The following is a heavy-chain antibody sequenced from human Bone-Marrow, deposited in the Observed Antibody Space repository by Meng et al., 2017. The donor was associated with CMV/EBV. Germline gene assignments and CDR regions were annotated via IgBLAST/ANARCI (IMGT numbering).Heavy chain of an antibody. Sequence: GGSLRLSCAASGFSFSSYWMSWVRQAPGKGLEWVANIKQDGSEKFYVDSVKGRFTIARDNAKNSLYLQMSSLRAEDTAVYYCARGDFWSGDYTDAFDIWGHGTMVTVSS. CDR2: IKQDGSEK. CDR1: GFSFSSYW. J-gene: IGHJ3*02. CDR3: ARGDFWSGDYTDAFDI. D-gene: IGHD3-3*01. V-gene: IGHV3-7*01.